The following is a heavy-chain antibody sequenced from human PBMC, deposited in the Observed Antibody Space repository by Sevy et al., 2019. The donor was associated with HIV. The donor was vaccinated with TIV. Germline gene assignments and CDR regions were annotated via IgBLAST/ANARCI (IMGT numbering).Heavy chain of an antibody. CDR1: GFTFGDYC. V-gene: IGHV3-49*04. D-gene: IGHD6-13*01. J-gene: IGHJ4*02. CDR3: TRWKAAQSIFDY. CDR2: LRRDFYGGKV. Sequence: GGPLRPSCTASGFTFGDYCMSWARQAPGKGLEWVAFLRRDFYGGKVDQAGSGRGRFVISRDDSKTIAYLQMNDLKTEDTGVYYCTRWKAAQSIFDYWGQGALVTVSS.